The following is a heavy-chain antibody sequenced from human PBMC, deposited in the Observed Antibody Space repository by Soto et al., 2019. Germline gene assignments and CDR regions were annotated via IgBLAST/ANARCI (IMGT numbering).Heavy chain of an antibody. J-gene: IGHJ4*02. D-gene: IGHD5-18*01. CDR3: ANKPYSFRWAVDY. V-gene: IGHV2-5*02. CDR1: GFSLSTNGVG. Sequence: QITLKETGPTLVKPTQTLTLTCSFSGFSLSTNGVGVGWICQPPGKALEWLALIYWDDDKRYRPSLKTRLTISKDTSKTQVGLTWTTMHPVDTATYYGANKPYSFRWAVDYWGQGALVTVSS. CDR2: IYWDDDK.